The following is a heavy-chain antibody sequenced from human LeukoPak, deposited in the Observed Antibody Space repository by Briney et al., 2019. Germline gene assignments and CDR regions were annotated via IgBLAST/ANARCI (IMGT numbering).Heavy chain of an antibody. Sequence: GGSLRLSCVVSGFTFSSYAMSWVRQAPGKGLEWVSGISGSGGSTYYANSVKGWFTISRDNTKNTLYLQMNSLRPEDTAVYYCVRGATAVTRHLDYWGQGTLVTVSS. CDR1: GFTFSSYA. J-gene: IGHJ4*02. D-gene: IGHD4-23*01. CDR2: ISGSGGST. CDR3: VRGATAVTRHLDY. V-gene: IGHV3-23*01.